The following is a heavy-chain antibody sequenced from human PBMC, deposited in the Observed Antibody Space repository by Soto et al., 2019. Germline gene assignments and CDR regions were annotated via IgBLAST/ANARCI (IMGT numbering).Heavy chain of an antibody. CDR1: GVTLTSVW. CDR2: IKGKSDGGTT. CDR3: TTDVWTGRALDF. D-gene: IGHD2-21*01. J-gene: IGHJ4*02. V-gene: IGHV3-15*07. Sequence: PGGSLRLSCAVSGVTLTSVWMNWIRQAPGKGLERVGRIKGKSDGGTTDYIAPVKGRFTISRDDSRNMVYLQMSSLKTEDTAMYYCTTDVWTGRALDFWGQGTLVTVSS.